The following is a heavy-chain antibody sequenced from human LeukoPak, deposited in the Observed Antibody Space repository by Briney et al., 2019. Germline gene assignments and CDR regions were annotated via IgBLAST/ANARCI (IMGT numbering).Heavy chain of an antibody. CDR2: IETDGTTI. CDR3: AREYNGGLDY. J-gene: IGHJ4*02. Sequence: GGSLRLSCAASGFTFSNYWMHWVRQTPGKGLVWVANIETDGTTIHYADSVKGRFTISRDNAENTVYLQMNSLRAEDAGVYHCAREYNGGLDYWGQGTLVTVSS. V-gene: IGHV3-74*01. CDR1: GFTFSNYW. D-gene: IGHD5-12*01.